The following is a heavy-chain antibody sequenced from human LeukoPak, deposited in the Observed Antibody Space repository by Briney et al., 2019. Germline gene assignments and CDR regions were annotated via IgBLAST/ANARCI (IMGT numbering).Heavy chain of an antibody. D-gene: IGHD7-27*01. CDR2: INSDGSST. CDR1: GFTFSSYW. V-gene: IGHV3-74*01. CDR3: ARSWGDPVFDY. Sequence: GGSLRLSCAASGFTFSSYWMQWVRQAPGKGAVWVSRINSDGSSTSYADSVKGRFTISRDNATNTLYLQMSSLRAEDTAVYYCARSWGDPVFDYWGQGTLVTVSS. J-gene: IGHJ4*02.